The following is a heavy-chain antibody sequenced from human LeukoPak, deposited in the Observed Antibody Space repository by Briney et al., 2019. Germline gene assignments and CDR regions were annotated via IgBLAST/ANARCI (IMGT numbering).Heavy chain of an antibody. CDR3: ARDGWELGMDV. Sequence: SETLSLTCTVSGGSVSSGSYYWSWIRQPPGKGLEWIGYIYYSGSTNYNPSLKSRVTISVDTSKNQFSLKLSSVTAADTAVYYCARDGWELGMDVWGQGTTVTVSS. D-gene: IGHD1-26*01. J-gene: IGHJ6*02. CDR2: IYYSGST. CDR1: GGSVSSGSYY. V-gene: IGHV4-61*01.